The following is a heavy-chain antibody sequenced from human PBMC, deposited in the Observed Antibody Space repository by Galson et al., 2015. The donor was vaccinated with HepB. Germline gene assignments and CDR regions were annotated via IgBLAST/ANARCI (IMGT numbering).Heavy chain of an antibody. J-gene: IGHJ6*02. Sequence: SLRLSCAVSGFTFSSYAMTWVRQAPGKGLEWVSGISGSGGSTYYADSVKGRFTISRDNSKNTLYMQMNSLRAEDTAVYYCAKDRISMPKKGGGDVWGQGTTVTASS. CDR3: AKDRISMPKKGGGDV. D-gene: IGHD2-2*01. V-gene: IGHV3-23*01. CDR1: GFTFSSYA. CDR2: ISGSGGST.